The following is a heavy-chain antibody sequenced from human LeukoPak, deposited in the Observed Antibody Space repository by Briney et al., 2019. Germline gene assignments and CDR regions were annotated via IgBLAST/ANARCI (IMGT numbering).Heavy chain of an antibody. CDR2: TSYDGNNK. V-gene: IGHV3-30*04. D-gene: IGHD3-10*01. CDR1: GFTFSEYA. J-gene: IGHJ6*02. CDR3: ARVYSYYYGSGSYSNLNYGMDV. Sequence: PGGSLRLSCAASGFTFSEYAMHWVRQAPGKGLAWVAVTSYDGNNKYYADSVKGRFTISRDDSKNTLYLQMDSLRAEDTAVYYYARVYSYYYGSGSYSNLNYGMDVWGQGTTVTVSS.